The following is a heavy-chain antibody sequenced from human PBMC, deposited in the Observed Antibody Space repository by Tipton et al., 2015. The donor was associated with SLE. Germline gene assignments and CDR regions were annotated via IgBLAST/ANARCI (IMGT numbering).Heavy chain of an antibody. J-gene: IGHJ6*02. Sequence: TLSLTCTVSGGSISSHYWSWIRQPPGKGLEWIGRIYTSGSTNYNPSLKSRVTISVDTPKNQFSLKLSSVTAADTAVYYCARRKTLEGPLQSMDVWGQGTTVTVSS. CDR2: IYTSGST. CDR1: GGSISSHY. V-gene: IGHV4-4*08. D-gene: IGHD1-1*01. CDR3: ARRKTLEGPLQSMDV.